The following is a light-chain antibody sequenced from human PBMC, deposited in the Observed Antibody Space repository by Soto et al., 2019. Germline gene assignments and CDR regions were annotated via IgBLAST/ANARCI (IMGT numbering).Light chain of an antibody. CDR2: EVS. Sequence: QSALTQPPSASGSPGQSVTISCTGTSSDVGGYNYVSWYQQHPGKAPKLMIYEVSKRPSGVPDRFSGSKSGNTASLTVSGLQAEDEADYYCSSYAGSNMGEVFGTGTKLTVL. CDR3: SSYAGSNMGEV. V-gene: IGLV2-8*01. CDR1: SSDVGGYNY. J-gene: IGLJ1*01.